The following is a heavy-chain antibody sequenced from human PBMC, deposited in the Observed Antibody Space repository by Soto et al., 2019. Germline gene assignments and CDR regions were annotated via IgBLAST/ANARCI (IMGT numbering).Heavy chain of an antibody. CDR2: LSWDGRHT. CDR1: GLIFDDYR. Sequence: EVQLVESGGAVFKPGGSLRLSGAASGLIFDDYRLYWVRQVPGKGLEWVSLLSWDGRHTYYADSVKGRFIISRDNSRNSLYLQMTSLTTADTALYYCAKARRSIFGGMDVWGQGTTVTVSS. CDR3: AKARRSIFGGMDV. D-gene: IGHD3-3*01. J-gene: IGHJ6*02. V-gene: IGHV3-43*01.